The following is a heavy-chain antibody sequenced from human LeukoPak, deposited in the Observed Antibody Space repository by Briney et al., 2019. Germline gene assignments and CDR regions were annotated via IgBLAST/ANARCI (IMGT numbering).Heavy chain of an antibody. J-gene: IGHJ5*02. D-gene: IGHD6-19*01. CDR2: TRNRANGYTT. CDR3: VRVRGSGWHESYFDL. V-gene: IGHV3-72*01. CDR1: GFTFSDHY. Sequence: GGSLRLSCAASGFTFSDHYMDWVRQAPGEGLEWVGRTRNRANGYTTEYVASVKGRFTISRDDSKNSLYLQVASLDTEDTATYYCVRVRGSGWHESYFDLWGQGTLVIVSP.